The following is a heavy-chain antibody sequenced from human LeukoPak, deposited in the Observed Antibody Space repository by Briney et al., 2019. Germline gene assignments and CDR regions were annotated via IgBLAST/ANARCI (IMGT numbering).Heavy chain of an antibody. CDR3: ARGRRRIAVAEIGEYYYYYYMDV. V-gene: IGHV3-48*03. D-gene: IGHD6-19*01. CDR2: ITSSCSTV. J-gene: IGHJ6*03. Sequence: GGSLRLSCAASGFTFDDYDLVWVRQAPGKGLEWVSYITSSCSTVYYADSVKGRFTISRDNAKNSLYLQMNSLRAEDTAVYYCARGRRRIAVAEIGEYYYYYYMDVWGKGTTVTISS. CDR1: GFTFDDYD.